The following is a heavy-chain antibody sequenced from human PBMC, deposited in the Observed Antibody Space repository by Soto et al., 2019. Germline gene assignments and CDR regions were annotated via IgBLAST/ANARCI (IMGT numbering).Heavy chain of an antibody. CDR2: IYYSGST. CDR3: ARHYVAYFNFDY. D-gene: IGHD4-17*01. Sequence: PSETLSLTCTVSGGSISSGGYYWSWIRQHPGKGLEWIGYIYYSGSTYYNPSLKSRVTISVDTSKNQFSLKLSSVTAADTAVYYCARHYVAYFNFDYWGQGTLVTVSS. J-gene: IGHJ4*02. CDR1: GGSISSGGYY. V-gene: IGHV4-31*03.